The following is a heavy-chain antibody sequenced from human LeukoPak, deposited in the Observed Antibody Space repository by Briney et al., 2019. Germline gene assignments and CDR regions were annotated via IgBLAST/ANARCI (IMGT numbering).Heavy chain of an antibody. CDR1: GGTFSSYA. CDR2: IIPILGIA. D-gene: IGHD3-10*01. J-gene: IGHJ4*02. Sequence: SVKVSCKASGGTFSSYAISWVRQAPGQGLEWMGRIIPILGIANYAQKFQGRVTMTEDTSTDTAYMELSSLRSEDTAVYYCATRIMVRGGPFDYWGQGTLVTVSS. CDR3: ATRIMVRGGPFDY. V-gene: IGHV1-69*04.